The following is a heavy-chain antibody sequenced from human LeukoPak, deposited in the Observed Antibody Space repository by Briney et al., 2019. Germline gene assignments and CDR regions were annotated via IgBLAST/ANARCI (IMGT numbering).Heavy chain of an antibody. CDR2: ISYDGSNK. V-gene: IGHV3-30*04. CDR3: ARDGTMITFGGVIVHYYYYYMDV. D-gene: IGHD3-16*02. Sequence: GRSLRLSCAASGFTFSSYAMHWVRQAPGKGLEWVAVISYDGSNKYYADSVKGRFTISRDNSKNTLYLQMNSLRAEDTAVYYCARDGTMITFGGVIVHYYYYYMDVWGKGTTVTVSS. J-gene: IGHJ6*03. CDR1: GFTFSSYA.